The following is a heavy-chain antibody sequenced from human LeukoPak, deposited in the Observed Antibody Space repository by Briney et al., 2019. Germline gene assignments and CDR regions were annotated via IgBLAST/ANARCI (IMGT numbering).Heavy chain of an antibody. J-gene: IGHJ4*02. V-gene: IGHV3-15*05. CDR2: IKNKNEGGTT. CDR3: CFGDYGDF. Sequence: GGLLRLSCEASGFSFSEKYMRCVRQAPGKGLEWIGRIKNKNEGGTTHYAPSLRGRFTISRDDSTNTLYLQMNNMKTEDTAMYYCCFGDYGDFWGQGTLVTVSS. CDR1: GFSFSEKY. D-gene: IGHD4-17*01.